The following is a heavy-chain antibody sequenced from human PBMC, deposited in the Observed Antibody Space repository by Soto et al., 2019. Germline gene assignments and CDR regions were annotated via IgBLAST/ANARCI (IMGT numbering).Heavy chain of an antibody. CDR3: AKTKAPTIFGIDY. Sequence: PGGSLRLSCAASGFTFSSYAMHWVRQAPGKGLEWVAVISYDGSNKYYADSVKGRFTISRDNSKNTLYLQMNSLRAEDTAVYYCAKTKAPTIFGIDYWGQGTLVTVSS. D-gene: IGHD3-3*02. V-gene: IGHV3-30-3*02. CDR2: ISYDGSNK. J-gene: IGHJ4*02. CDR1: GFTFSSYA.